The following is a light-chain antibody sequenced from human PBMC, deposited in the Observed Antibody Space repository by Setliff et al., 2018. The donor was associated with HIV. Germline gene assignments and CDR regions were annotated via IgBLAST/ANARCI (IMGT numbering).Light chain of an antibody. CDR1: QDLRNS. J-gene: IGKJ4*01. CDR3: QQYNRTPLT. V-gene: IGKV1-NL1*01. CDR2: STS. Sequence: DIQMTQSPSSLSASVGDRVTITCRASQDLRNSLAWYQQKPGEAPKLLLFSTSKLESGVPPRFSGSASGTVYSLAISSLQPEDSATYYCQQYNRTPLTFGGGTKVDIK.